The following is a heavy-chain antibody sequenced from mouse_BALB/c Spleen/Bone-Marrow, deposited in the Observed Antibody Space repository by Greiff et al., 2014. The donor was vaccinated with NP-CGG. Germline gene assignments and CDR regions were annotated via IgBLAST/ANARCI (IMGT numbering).Heavy chain of an antibody. CDR3: ARDDYDYAMDY. D-gene: IGHD2-4*01. CDR1: GFTFSSFG. Sequence: EVKLVESGGGLVQPGGSRKLSCAASGFTFSSFGMHWVRQAPEKGLEWVAYISSGSSTIYYADTVKGLFTISRDNPKNTLFLQMTSLRSEDTAMYYCARDDYDYAMDYWGQGTSVTVSS. CDR2: ISSGSSTI. V-gene: IGHV5-17*02. J-gene: IGHJ4*01.